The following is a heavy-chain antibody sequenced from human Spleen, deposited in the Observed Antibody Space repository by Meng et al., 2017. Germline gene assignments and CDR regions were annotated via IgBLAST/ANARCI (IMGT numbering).Heavy chain of an antibody. Sequence: ASVKVSCKPSGYNFPDYYIHWVRRAPGQGLEWMGRINPKSGDTHYAQKFQARVTMTGDTSISTAYMELSGLTSEDTAVYFCARKAGNCISTTCYSLDYWGQGTLVTVSS. D-gene: IGHD2-2*01. CDR3: ARKAGNCISTTCYSLDY. V-gene: IGHV1-2*06. J-gene: IGHJ4*02. CDR1: GYNFPDYY. CDR2: INPKSGDT.